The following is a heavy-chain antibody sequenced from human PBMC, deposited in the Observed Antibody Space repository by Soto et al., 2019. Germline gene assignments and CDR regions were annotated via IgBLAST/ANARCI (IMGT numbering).Heavy chain of an antibody. CDR3: ARRGSSWARGHYDSSGYLDY. CDR1: GGSFSGYF. Sequence: KTSETLSLTCAVNGGSFSGYFWSWIRQPPGKGLEWIGESNHRGSTNYNPSLESRVTVSVDTSKNQFSLKLSSVTAADTAVYYCARRGSSWARGHYDSSGYLDYWGQGTLVTVSS. D-gene: IGHD3-22*01. CDR2: SNHRGST. V-gene: IGHV4-34*01. J-gene: IGHJ4*02.